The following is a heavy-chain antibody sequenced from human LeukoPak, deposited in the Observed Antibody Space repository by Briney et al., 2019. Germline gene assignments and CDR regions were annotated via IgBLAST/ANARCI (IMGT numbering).Heavy chain of an antibody. Sequence: GGSLRLSCTTSEFTFGDYAMSWFRQARGKGREWVGFIRGNAYSATTEYAASVKGRFSISRDDSKSIAYLQLNSLKTEDTAVYYCRRDNGVGGRRTRFDYWGQGTLVTVSS. CDR3: RRDNGVGGRRTRFDY. CDR2: IRGNAYSATT. D-gene: IGHD2-15*01. J-gene: IGHJ4*02. CDR1: EFTFGDYA. V-gene: IGHV3-49*03.